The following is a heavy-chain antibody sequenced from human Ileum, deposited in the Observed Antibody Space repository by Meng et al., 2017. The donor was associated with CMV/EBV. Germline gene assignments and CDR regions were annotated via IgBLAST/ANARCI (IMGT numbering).Heavy chain of an antibody. J-gene: IGHJ4*02. CDR2: IYTSGST. Sequence: QVQLQERGPEVVKPSQTLSLTCTVSGGSISSGSYYWSWIRQPAGKGLEWIGRIYTSGSTNYNPSLKSRVTISVDTSKNQFSLKLSSVTAADTAVYYCARDSYSSSWAMDYWGQGTLVTVSS. D-gene: IGHD6-13*01. V-gene: IGHV4-61*02. CDR1: GGSISSGSYY. CDR3: ARDSYSSSWAMDY.